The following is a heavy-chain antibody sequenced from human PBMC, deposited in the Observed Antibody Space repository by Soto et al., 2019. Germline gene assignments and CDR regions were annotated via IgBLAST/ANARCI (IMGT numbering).Heavy chain of an antibody. CDR1: GGTFSSYA. V-gene: IGHV1-69*13. J-gene: IGHJ6*02. CDR3: AREKYSSSSGRSYYGMDV. D-gene: IGHD6-6*01. Sequence: SVKVSCKASGGTFSSYAISWVRQAPGQGLEWMGGIIPIFGTANYAQKFQGRVTITADESTSTAYMELSSLRSEDTAVYYCAREKYSSSSGRSYYGMDVWGQGTTVTVSS. CDR2: IIPIFGTA.